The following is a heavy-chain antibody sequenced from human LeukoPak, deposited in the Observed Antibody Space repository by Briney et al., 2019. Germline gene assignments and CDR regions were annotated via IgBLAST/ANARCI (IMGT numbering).Heavy chain of an antibody. CDR1: GYTFTSSE. CDR3: AREGSSSRYFDS. Sequence: PGGSLRLSCAASGYTFTSSEMNWVRQVPGKGLEWISYITSSGSTIYYADSVKRRFTITRDNAKNSLYLQMNSLRAEDTAVYFCAREGSSSRYFDSWGQGTLVTVSS. J-gene: IGHJ4*02. V-gene: IGHV3-48*03. CDR2: ITSSGSTI. D-gene: IGHD6-6*01.